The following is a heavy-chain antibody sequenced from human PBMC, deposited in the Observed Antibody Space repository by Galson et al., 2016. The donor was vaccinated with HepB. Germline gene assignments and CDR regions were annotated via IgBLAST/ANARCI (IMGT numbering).Heavy chain of an antibody. J-gene: IGHJ6*02. CDR3: AKAHFRMKDHLTGRQYYGLDV. CDR1: GGTFNNYT. Sequence: SVKVSCKASGGTFNNYTFTWVRQAPGQGLEWMGRIIPIVGRAEYAQNLQARITINADKSSSTTYMELRSLTSDDTALYYRAKAHFRMKDHLTGRQYYGLDVWGQGTTVTVSS. D-gene: IGHD3-9*01. CDR2: IIPIVGRA. V-gene: IGHV1-69*02.